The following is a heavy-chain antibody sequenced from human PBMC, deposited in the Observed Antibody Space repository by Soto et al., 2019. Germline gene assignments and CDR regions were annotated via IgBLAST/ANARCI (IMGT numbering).Heavy chain of an antibody. CDR2: IYHSGST. CDR3: ARAAGFLEWLHYFDY. Sequence: PSETLSLTCTVSGGSISSYSWSWIRQPPGKGLEWIGYIYHSGSTYYNPSLKSRVTISVDRSKNQFSLKLSSVTAADTAVYYCARAAGFLEWLHYFDYWGQGTLVTVSS. CDR1: GGSISSYS. J-gene: IGHJ4*02. D-gene: IGHD3-3*01. V-gene: IGHV4-30-2*01.